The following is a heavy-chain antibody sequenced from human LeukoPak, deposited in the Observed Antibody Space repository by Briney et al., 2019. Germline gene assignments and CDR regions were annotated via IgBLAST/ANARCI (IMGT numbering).Heavy chain of an antibody. J-gene: IGHJ4*02. Sequence: ASVKVSCKASGYTFTGYYMHWVRQAPGQGLEWMGWINPNSGGINYAQKFQGRVTMTRDTSISTAYMELSSLISNDTAVYYCARAVTTYYFDYWGQGTLVTVSS. D-gene: IGHD2/OR15-2a*01. V-gene: IGHV1-2*02. CDR3: ARAVTTYYFDY. CDR2: INPNSGGI. CDR1: GYTFTGYY.